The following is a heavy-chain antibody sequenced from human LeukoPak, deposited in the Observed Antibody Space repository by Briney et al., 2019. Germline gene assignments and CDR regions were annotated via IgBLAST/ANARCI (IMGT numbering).Heavy chain of an antibody. V-gene: IGHV5-51*01. J-gene: IGHJ4*02. Sequence: GESLKISCKGSGYSFTSYWIGWVRQMPGKGLEWMGIIYPGDSDTRYSPSFQGQVTISADKSISTAYLQWSSLKASDTAMYYCARLADYGSGVLYYFDYWGQGTLVTVSS. CDR1: GYSFTSYW. D-gene: IGHD3-10*01. CDR2: IYPGDSDT. CDR3: ARLADYGSGVLYYFDY.